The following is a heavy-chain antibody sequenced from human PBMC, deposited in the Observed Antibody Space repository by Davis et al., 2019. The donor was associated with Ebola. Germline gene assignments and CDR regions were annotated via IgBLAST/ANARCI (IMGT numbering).Heavy chain of an antibody. V-gene: IGHV3-73*01. J-gene: IGHJ1*01. CDR2: IRSKPNSYAT. CDR3: AKFGGGASRREY. Sequence: GESLKISCAASGFTFSGSAMHWVRQASGKGLEWVVRIRSKPNSYATAYAASVKGRFTIIRDDPKNTAYLQMNSLKTEDTAVYYFAKFGGGASRREYWGQGALVTVSS. CDR1: GFTFSGSA. D-gene: IGHD6-6*01.